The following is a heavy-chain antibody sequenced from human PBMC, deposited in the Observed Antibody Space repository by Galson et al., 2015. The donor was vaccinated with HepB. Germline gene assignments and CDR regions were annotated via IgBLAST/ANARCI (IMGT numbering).Heavy chain of an antibody. J-gene: IGHJ5*02. CDR3: ARRTPVDGYYDSSGYPINWFDP. CDR1: GYSFTSYW. Sequence: QSGAEVKKPGESLRISCKGSGYSFTSYWISWVRQMPGKGLEWMGRIDPSDSYTNYSPSFQGHVTISADKSISTAYLQWSSLKASDTAMYYCARRTPVDGYYDSSGYPINWFDPWGQGTLVTVSS. D-gene: IGHD3-22*01. V-gene: IGHV5-10-1*01. CDR2: IDPSDSYT.